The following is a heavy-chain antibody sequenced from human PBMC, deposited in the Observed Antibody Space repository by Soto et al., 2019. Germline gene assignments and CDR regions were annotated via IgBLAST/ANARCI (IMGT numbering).Heavy chain of an antibody. J-gene: IGHJ4*02. CDR1: GFTFSDYY. CDR3: ARSAVAGAYYFDY. D-gene: IGHD6-19*01. CDR2: ISSSSSYT. V-gene: IGHV3-11*06. Sequence: QVQLVESGGGLVKPGGSLRLSCAASGFTFSDYYMSWIRQAPGKGLEWVSYISSSSSYTNYADSVKGRFTISRDNAKNSLYLQMNSLRAEDTAVYYCARSAVAGAYYFDYWGQGTLVTVSS.